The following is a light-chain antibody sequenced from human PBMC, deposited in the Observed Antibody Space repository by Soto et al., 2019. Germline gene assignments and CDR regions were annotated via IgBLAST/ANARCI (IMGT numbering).Light chain of an antibody. Sequence: IQMTQSPSSLSASVGDRVTITCRASQGSRNDVGWYQQKPGKAPKLLIFAASSLQSGVPSRFSGSRSGPDFTITISSMKNEDFATYYCQQTNSFTRTFGHGTQVDIK. CDR1: QGSRND. V-gene: IGKV1-17*01. J-gene: IGKJ1*01. CDR3: QQTNSFTRT. CDR2: AAS.